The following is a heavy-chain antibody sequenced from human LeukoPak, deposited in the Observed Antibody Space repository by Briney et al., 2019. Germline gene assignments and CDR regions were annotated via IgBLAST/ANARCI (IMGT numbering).Heavy chain of an antibody. J-gene: IGHJ3*02. V-gene: IGHV4-59*01. D-gene: IGHD3-10*01. CDR2: IYYSGST. CDR1: GGSISIYY. Sequence: PSETLSLTCTVSGGSISIYYWSWIRQPPGKGLEWIRNIYYSGSTNYKASLKSRVTISVDTSKNQFSLKVNSVTAADTAVYYCARARGLLWFGELASAFDIWGQGTMVTVSS. CDR3: ARARGLLWFGELASAFDI.